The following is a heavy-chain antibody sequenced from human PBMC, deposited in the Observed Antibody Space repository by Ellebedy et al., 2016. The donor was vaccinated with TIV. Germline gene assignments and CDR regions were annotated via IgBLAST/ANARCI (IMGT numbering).Heavy chain of an antibody. J-gene: IGHJ4*02. V-gene: IGHV4-39*07. CDR1: ADSISGSNCY. CDR2: IYYSGVT. CDR3: ARVETVDTFHYDS. D-gene: IGHD2/OR15-2a*01. Sequence: MPSETLSLTCTVSADSISGSNCYWGWIRQPPGKGLEWIGNIYYSGVTYYNPSLKSRVTISVDTSKNQFSLRLSSVTAADTALYYCARVETVDTFHYDSWGQGTLVTVSS.